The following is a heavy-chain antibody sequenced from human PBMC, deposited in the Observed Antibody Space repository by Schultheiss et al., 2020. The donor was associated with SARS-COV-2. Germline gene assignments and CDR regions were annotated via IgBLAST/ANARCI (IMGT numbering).Heavy chain of an antibody. Sequence: GESLKISCVASGFTFSAYAMHWVRQAPGKGLEWVSYISSSSSTIYYADSVKGRFTISRDNAKNTLYLQMNSLRVEDTAVYYCAKAGGGSRSYWGQGTLVTVSS. CDR2: ISSSSSTI. CDR3: AKAGGGSRSY. D-gene: IGHD2-2*01. J-gene: IGHJ4*02. V-gene: IGHV3-48*01. CDR1: GFTFSAYA.